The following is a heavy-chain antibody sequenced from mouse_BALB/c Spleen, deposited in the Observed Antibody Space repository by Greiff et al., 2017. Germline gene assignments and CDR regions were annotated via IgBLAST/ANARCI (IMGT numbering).Heavy chain of an antibody. D-gene: IGHD2-4*01. CDR3: ARDQGYDYDGYWYFDV. J-gene: IGHJ1*01. V-gene: IGHV5-9-4*01. CDR1: GFTFSSYA. Sequence: EVNVVESGGGLVKPGGSLKLSCAASGFTFSSYAMSWVRQSPEKRLEWVAEISSGGSYTYYPDTVTGRFTISRDNAKNTLYLEMSSLRSEDTAMYYCARDQGYDYDGYWYFDVWGAETTGTVPS. CDR2: ISSGGSYT.